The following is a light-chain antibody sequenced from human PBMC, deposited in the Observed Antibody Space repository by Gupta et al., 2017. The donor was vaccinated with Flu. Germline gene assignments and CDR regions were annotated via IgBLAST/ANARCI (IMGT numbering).Light chain of an antibody. V-gene: IGKV1-5*03. J-gene: IGKJ1*01. CDR1: QSISTW. CDR2: QAS. CDR3: QQYDSYPWT. Sequence: DIQMTQSPSTLSASVGDRVTITCRASQSISTWLAWYQKKPGKAPKLLTYQASTLDSGVPSRFSGSGSGTEFTLTISSLQPDDLATYYCQQYDSYPWTFGQGTNVEIK.